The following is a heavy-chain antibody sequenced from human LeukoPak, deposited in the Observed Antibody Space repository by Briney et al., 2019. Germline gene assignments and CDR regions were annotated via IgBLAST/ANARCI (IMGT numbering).Heavy chain of an antibody. V-gene: IGHV3-33*06. CDR2: IWSDGTNQ. D-gene: IGHD4-11*01. CDR3: AKDAQRGFDYSNSLEY. Sequence: GGSLRLSCAASGFTFSSYGMHWVRQAPGKGLQWVAVIWSDGTNQYYADSVKGRFTISRDNSNKMVYLQMNSLRADDTGVYYCAKDAQRGFDYSNSLEYWGQGALVIVSS. CDR1: GFTFSSYG. J-gene: IGHJ4*02.